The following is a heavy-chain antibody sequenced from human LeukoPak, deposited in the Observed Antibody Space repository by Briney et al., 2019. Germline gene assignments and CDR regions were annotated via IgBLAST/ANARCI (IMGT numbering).Heavy chain of an antibody. V-gene: IGHV4-59*01. D-gene: IGHD4-23*01. J-gene: IGHJ6*02. CDR1: GGSISSYY. Sequence: SETLSLTCTVSGGSISSYYWSWIRQPPGKGLEWIGYIYYSGSTNYNPSLKSRVTISVDTSKNQFSLKLSSVTAADTAVYYCARIPVETNYYYHYGMDVWGQGTTVTVSS. CDR2: IYYSGST. CDR3: ARIPVETNYYYHYGMDV.